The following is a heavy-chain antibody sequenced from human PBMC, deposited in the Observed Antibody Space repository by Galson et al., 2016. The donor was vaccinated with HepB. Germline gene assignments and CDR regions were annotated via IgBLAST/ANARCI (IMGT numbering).Heavy chain of an antibody. CDR2: INPNSGVT. V-gene: IGHV1-2*06. CDR1: RHTFTDYY. CDR3: ARGTMAARSLLLSP. D-gene: IGHD6-6*01. J-gene: IGHJ5*02. Sequence: SVKVSCKASRHTFTDYYMHWVRQAPGQGLEWMGHINPNSGVTKYLEKLQGRVTMTRDTSISTAYMELTSLRSDDTAVYYCARGTMAARSLLLSPWGQGTLVTVSS.